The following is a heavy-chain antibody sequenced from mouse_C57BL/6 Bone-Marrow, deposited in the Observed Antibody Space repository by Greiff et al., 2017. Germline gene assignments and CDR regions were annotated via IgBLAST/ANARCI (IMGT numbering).Heavy chain of an antibody. J-gene: IGHJ2*01. V-gene: IGHV1-59*01. CDR2: IDPSDSYT. Sequence: QVQLQQPGAELVRPGTSVKLSCKASGYTFTSYWMHWVKQRPGQGLEWIGVIDPSDSYTNYNQKFKGKATLTVDTSSSTAYMQLSSLTSEDSAVYYCARSYYYGCSWIYWGQGTTLTVSS. CDR1: GYTFTSYW. CDR3: ARSYYYGCSWIY. D-gene: IGHD1-1*01.